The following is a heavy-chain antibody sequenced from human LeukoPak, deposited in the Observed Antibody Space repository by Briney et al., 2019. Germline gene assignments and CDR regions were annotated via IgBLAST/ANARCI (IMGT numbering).Heavy chain of an antibody. CDR2: IYYSGST. CDR3: ARTDCSGGSCYSGDWFDP. J-gene: IGHJ5*02. CDR1: GGSISSGGYY. D-gene: IGHD2-15*01. V-gene: IGHV4-31*03. Sequence: SQTLSLTCTVSGGSISSGGYYWSWVRQHPGKGLEWIGYIYYSGSTSYSPSLKSRVTISVDTSKNQFSLKLSSVTAADTAVYYCARTDCSGGSCYSGDWFDPWGQGTLVTVSS.